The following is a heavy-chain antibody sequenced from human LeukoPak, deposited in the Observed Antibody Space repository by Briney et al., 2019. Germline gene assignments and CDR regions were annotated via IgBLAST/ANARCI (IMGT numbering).Heavy chain of an antibody. CDR3: ARDRGTFDY. J-gene: IGHJ4*02. Sequence: SETLSLTCSVSGGSVSGTNYYWAWIRQPPETGLEWIGTIYYSGSTYYNVSLKSRVTISVDTSKNQFSLKLSSVTAADTAVYYCARDRGTFDYWGQGTLVTVSS. CDR2: IYYSGST. V-gene: IGHV4-39*07. D-gene: IGHD3-10*01. CDR1: GGSVSGTNYY.